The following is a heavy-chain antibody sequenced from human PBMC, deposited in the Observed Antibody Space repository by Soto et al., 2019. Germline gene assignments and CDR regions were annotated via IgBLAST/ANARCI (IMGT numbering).Heavy chain of an antibody. J-gene: IGHJ6*04. D-gene: IGHD3-10*01. CDR2: IDNAGTDS. CDR3: ARGWFGPDV. V-gene: IGHV3-74*01. Sequence: EVQLVESGGGLVQPGGSLRLSCAASGVTLSGRSMHWVRQAPGKGLVWVSGIDNAGTDSTYADSVKGRFTSSRDNAKNMLYLQVNSLRVEDTAVYYCARGWFGPDVWGKGTTVTVSS. CDR1: GVTLSGRS.